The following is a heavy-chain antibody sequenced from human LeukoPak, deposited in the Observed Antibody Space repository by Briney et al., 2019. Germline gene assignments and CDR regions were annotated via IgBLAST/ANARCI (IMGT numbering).Heavy chain of an antibody. CDR3: ARHQEGAIDY. J-gene: IGHJ4*02. CDR2: INHSGST. V-gene: IGHV4-34*01. CDR1: GGPFTDYY. Sequence: NPSETLSLTCAVYGGPFTDYYWTWIRQFPGKGLQWIGEINHSGSTNYNPSLTSRITISADTSKNQFSLNLSSVTAADTAVYYCARHQEGAIDYWGQGSLVSVSS. D-gene: IGHD1-26*01.